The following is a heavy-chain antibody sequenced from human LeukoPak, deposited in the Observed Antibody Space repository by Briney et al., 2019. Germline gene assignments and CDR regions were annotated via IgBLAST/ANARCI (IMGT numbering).Heavy chain of an antibody. CDR3: ATGGQYSSGWYQYY. CDR2: FDPEDGET. CDR1: GYTLTELS. V-gene: IGHV1-24*01. D-gene: IGHD6-19*01. Sequence: GASVKVSCKVPGYTLTELSMHWVRQAPGKGLEWMGGFDPEDGETIYAQKFQGRVTMTEDTSTDTAYMELSSLRSEDTAVYYCATGGQYSSGWYQYYWGQGTLVTVSS. J-gene: IGHJ4*02.